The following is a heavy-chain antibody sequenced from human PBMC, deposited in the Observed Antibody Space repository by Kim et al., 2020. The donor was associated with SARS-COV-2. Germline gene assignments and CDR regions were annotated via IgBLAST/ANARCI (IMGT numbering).Heavy chain of an antibody. J-gene: IGHJ4*01. Sequence: GGSLRLSCAASGFTFSHYCMTWVRQAPGKGLEWVATINQDGSECYYVFAVKGRFTICRDNAKNSPHLKMNSLIEEDTAVYYCAKSVFGDNYCYWG. CDR1: GFTFSHYC. D-gene: IGHD3-10*02. V-gene: IGHV3-7*01. CDR2: INQDGSEC. CDR3: AKSVFGDNYCY.